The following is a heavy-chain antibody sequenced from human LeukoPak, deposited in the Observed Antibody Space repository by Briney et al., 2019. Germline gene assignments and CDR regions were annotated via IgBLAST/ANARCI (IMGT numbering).Heavy chain of an antibody. CDR1: GYTFTSFV. CDR3: VRDRGVDTSVMFFDY. CDR2: ISAYNGNT. J-gene: IGHJ4*02. Sequence: ASVKDSCKASGYTFTSFVISWVRPAAGQGLAWMGWISAYNGNTKAAQKYQGRVTLNTDTSTSTAYMELRSLRSDDTAVFYCVRDRGVDTSVMFFDYWGQGTLVTVSS. V-gene: IGHV1-18*01. D-gene: IGHD5-18*01.